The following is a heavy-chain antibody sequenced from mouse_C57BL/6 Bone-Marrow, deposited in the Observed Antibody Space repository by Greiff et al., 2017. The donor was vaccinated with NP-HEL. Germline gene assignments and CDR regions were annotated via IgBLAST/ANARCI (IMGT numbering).Heavy chain of an antibody. Sequence: VHLVESGAELARPGASVKLSCKASGYTFTSYGISWVKQRTGQGLEWIGEIYPRSGNTYYNEKFKGKATLTADKSSSTAYMELRSLTSEDSAVYFCARGAGGGRDYWGQGTTLTVSS. CDR3: ARGAGGGRDY. V-gene: IGHV1-81*01. CDR1: GYTFTSYG. CDR2: IYPRSGNT. D-gene: IGHD3-3*01. J-gene: IGHJ2*01.